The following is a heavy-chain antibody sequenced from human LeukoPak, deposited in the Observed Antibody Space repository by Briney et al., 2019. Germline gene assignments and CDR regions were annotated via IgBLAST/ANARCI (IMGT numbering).Heavy chain of an antibody. Sequence: GGSLRLSCAASGFTFSTYAMSWVRQAPGKGLEWVTSITASGGGTDYTVSVKGRLTISRDNSKNTLYLQMNGLRAEDTAIYYCAKHYYDSSGYYYFFDYWGQGTLVTVSS. D-gene: IGHD3-22*01. CDR3: AKHYYDSSGYYYFFDY. CDR1: GFTFSTYA. J-gene: IGHJ4*02. V-gene: IGHV3-23*01. CDR2: ITASGGGT.